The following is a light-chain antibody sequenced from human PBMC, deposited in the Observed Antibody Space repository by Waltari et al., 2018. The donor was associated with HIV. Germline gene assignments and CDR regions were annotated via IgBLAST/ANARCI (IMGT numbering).Light chain of an antibody. V-gene: IGLV1-40*01. Sequence: QSVVTQPPSVSGAPGQRVTISCTGSSSNIGAGYAVHWYQQLPGTAPKLLIYGNSNRPSGVPDRFSGSKSGTSASLAITGLQAEDEADYYCQSYDSSLSGSDVVFGGGTELTVL. CDR2: GNS. J-gene: IGLJ2*01. CDR3: QSYDSSLSGSDVV. CDR1: SSNIGAGYA.